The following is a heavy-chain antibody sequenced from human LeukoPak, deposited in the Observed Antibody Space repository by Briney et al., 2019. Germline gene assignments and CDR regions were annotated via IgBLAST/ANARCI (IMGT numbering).Heavy chain of an antibody. CDR1: GGSISSGGYT. Sequence: SETLSLTCAVSGGSISSGGYTWSWIRPPPGKDLDWIGYMYHSGGTYYNPYIKSRVTISVYRSKNQFSLEMRSVTAADTAVYYCARAAPYGSGRTWFDPWGQGTLVTVSS. CDR3: ARAAPYGSGRTWFDP. D-gene: IGHD3-10*01. CDR2: MYHSGGT. V-gene: IGHV4-30-2*01. J-gene: IGHJ5*02.